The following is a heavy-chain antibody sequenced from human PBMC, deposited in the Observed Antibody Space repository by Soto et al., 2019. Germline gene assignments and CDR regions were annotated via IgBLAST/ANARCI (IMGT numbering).Heavy chain of an antibody. V-gene: IGHV4-34*01. CDR2: INHSGST. J-gene: IGHJ4*02. CDR1: GGSFSGYY. D-gene: IGHD3-9*01. Sequence: SETLSLTCAVYGGSFSGYYWSWIRQPPGKGLEWIGEINHSGSTNYNPSLKSRVTISVDTSKNQFSLKLSSVTAADTAVYYCARGYDILTGISFQPDYFDYWGQGTLVTVSS. CDR3: ARGYDILTGISFQPDYFDY.